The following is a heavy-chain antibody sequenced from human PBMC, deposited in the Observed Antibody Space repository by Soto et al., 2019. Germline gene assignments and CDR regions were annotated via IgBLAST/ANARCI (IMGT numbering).Heavy chain of an antibody. Sequence: SQTLSLTCVISGDSVSSNSAAWNWIRHSPSRGLEWLGRTYYRSKWYNDYAVSVKSRITINPDTSKNQFSLQLNSVTPEDTAVYYCARDYLGYSSGWDFFGMGVWGQGITVTVSS. CDR1: GDSVSSNSAA. D-gene: IGHD6-19*01. CDR2: TYYRSKWYN. V-gene: IGHV6-1*01. CDR3: ARDYLGYSSGWDFFGMGV. J-gene: IGHJ6*02.